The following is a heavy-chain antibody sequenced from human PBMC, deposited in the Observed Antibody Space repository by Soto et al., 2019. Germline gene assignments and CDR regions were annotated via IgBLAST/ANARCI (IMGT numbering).Heavy chain of an antibody. D-gene: IGHD3-10*01. CDR2: IVVGSGNT. V-gene: IGHV1-58*02. CDR3: AAGPMVRGVASFDP. J-gene: IGHJ5*02. Sequence: SMKVSSKAFGFTLSSSSSQSGRQSWGQRLEWIGWIVVGSGNTNYAQKFQERVTITRDLSTSTAYMERSSLRSEDTAVYYCAAGPMVRGVASFDPWGQGTLVTVSS. CDR1: GFTLSSSS.